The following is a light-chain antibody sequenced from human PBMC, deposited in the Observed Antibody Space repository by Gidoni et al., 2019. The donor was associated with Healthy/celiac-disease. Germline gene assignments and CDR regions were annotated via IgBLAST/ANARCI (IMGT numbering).Light chain of an antibody. V-gene: IGKV3-20*01. CDR1: QSVSRSY. J-gene: IGKJ4*01. CDR3: QQYGST. CDR2: GAS. Sequence: VFTQSPGTLSLSPGERATLSCRASQSVSRSYLAWYQQKPGQAPRLLIYGASSRTTGMPDRISGSGSVTDFTLTISRLEPEDFAVYYCQQYGSTFGGGTKVEIK.